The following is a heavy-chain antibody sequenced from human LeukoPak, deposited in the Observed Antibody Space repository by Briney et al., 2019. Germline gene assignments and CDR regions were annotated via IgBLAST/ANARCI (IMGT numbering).Heavy chain of an antibody. Sequence: PSETLSLTCTVSGYSISSGYYWGWIRQPPGKGLEWIGSIYHSGSTYYNPSLKSRVTISVDTSRNHFSLNLRSVTAADTAVYYCARVVTSGYYMLDDWGQGTLVTVSS. CDR2: IYHSGST. CDR1: GYSISSGYY. J-gene: IGHJ4*02. D-gene: IGHD3-3*01. V-gene: IGHV4-38-2*02. CDR3: ARVVTSGYYMLDD.